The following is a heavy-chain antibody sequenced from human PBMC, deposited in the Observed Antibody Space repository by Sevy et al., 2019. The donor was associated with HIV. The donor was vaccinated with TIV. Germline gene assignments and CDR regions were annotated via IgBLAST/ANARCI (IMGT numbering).Heavy chain of an antibody. D-gene: IGHD3-22*01. J-gene: IGHJ4*02. CDR3: ATSRSGYFDSSGYYIY. CDR2: IYPDDSET. Sequence: GESLKISCEGSGYSFTSHWIGWVCHMPGKGLEWMGIIYPDDSETRYSPSFQGQVTFSADKSISTAYLQWSSLKASDTAMYYCATSRSGYFDSSGYYIYWGQGTMVTVSS. CDR1: GYSFTSHW. V-gene: IGHV5-51*01.